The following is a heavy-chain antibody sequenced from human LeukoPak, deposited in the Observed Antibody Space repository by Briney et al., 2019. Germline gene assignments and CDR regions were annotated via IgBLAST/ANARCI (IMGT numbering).Heavy chain of an antibody. D-gene: IGHD3-22*01. J-gene: IGHJ4*02. Sequence: SETLSLTCTVSGGSISNSDYYWGWIRQPPGKGLEWIGSIRNAGTTYYNPSLKSRLTISVDTSKNQFSLKLSSVTAADTAVYYCARHFYDSSGSYWGYFFDYWGQGTPVTVSS. CDR1: GGSISNSDYY. CDR3: ARHFYDSSGSYWGYFFDY. V-gene: IGHV4-39*01. CDR2: IRNAGTT.